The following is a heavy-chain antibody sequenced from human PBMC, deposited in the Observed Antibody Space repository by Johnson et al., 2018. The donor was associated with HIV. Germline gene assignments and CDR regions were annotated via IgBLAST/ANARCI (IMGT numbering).Heavy chain of an antibody. CDR2: ISYDGYNK. J-gene: IGHJ3*02. CDR1: GFTFSSYG. V-gene: IGHV3-30*03. Sequence: QVQLVESGGGVVQPGRSLRLSCAASGFTFSSYGMHWVRQAPGKGLEWVAVISYDGYNKYYADSVRGRFTISRDISKNTLYLQMDSLRPDDTALYYCARGRKEIGAADGLDNDAFDMWGQGTLVTISS. CDR3: ARGRKEIGAADGLDNDAFDM. D-gene: IGHD6-13*01.